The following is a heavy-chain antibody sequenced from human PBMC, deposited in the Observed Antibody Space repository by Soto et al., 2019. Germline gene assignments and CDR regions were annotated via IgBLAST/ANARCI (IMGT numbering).Heavy chain of an antibody. CDR2: IIPIFGTA. V-gene: IGHV1-69*13. Sequence: ASVKVSCKASGGTFSSYAISWVRQAPGQGLEWMGGIIPIFGTANYAQKFQGRVTITADESTSTAYMELSSLRSEDTAVYYCARRGDYAPESPFDYWGQGTLVTVSS. J-gene: IGHJ4*02. D-gene: IGHD3-16*01. CDR3: ARRGDYAPESPFDY. CDR1: GGTFSSYA.